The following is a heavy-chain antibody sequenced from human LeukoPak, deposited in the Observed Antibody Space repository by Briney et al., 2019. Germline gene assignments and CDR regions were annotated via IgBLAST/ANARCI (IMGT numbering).Heavy chain of an antibody. CDR2: INAGNGNT. Sequence: ASVKVSCKASGYTFTSYAMHWVRQAPGQRLEWMGWINAGNGNTKYSQRFQGRVTITRDTSASTAYMELSSLRSEDTAVYYCAREGGYQLVCMSCFDYWGQGTLVTGSS. CDR3: AREGGYQLVCMSCFDY. D-gene: IGHD2-2*01. V-gene: IGHV1-3*01. J-gene: IGHJ4*02. CDR1: GYTFTSYA.